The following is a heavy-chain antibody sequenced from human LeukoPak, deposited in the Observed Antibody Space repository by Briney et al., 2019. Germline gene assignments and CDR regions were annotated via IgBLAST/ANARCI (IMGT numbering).Heavy chain of an antibody. J-gene: IGHJ6*02. CDR1: GGSFSGYY. D-gene: IGHD3-9*01. CDR3: ARGRYYDILTGYFFIGMDV. V-gene: IGHV4-34*01. Sequence: SETLSLTCAVYGGSFSGYYWSWIRQPPGKGLEWIGEINHSGSTNYNPSLKSRVTISVDTSKNQFSLKLSSVTAADTAVYYCARGRYYDILTGYFFIGMDVWGQGTTVTVSS. CDR2: INHSGST.